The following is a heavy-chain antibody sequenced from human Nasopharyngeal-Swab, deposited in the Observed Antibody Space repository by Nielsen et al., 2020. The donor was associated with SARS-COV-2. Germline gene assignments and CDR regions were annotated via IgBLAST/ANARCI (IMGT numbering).Heavy chain of an antibody. D-gene: IGHD2-15*01. Sequence: PGKALEWLAHILSSDEKSYSTSLRSRLTISKDTSKSQVVLTMTNLDPVDTATYYCARTRVVVVVAADKYDYYMDVWGKGTTGTVSS. V-gene: IGHV2-26*01. J-gene: IGHJ6*03. CDR3: ARTRVVVVVAADKYDYYMDV. CDR2: ILSSDEK.